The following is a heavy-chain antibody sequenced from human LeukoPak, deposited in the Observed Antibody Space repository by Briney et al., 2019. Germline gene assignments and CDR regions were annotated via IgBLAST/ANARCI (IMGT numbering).Heavy chain of an antibody. V-gene: IGHV4-39*01. CDR3: ARHIVSGSGSYLEEFEY. J-gene: IGHJ4*02. D-gene: IGHD1-26*01. CDR2: IYYGGST. CDR1: GGSISSSSYS. Sequence: SETLSLTCAVSGGSISSSSYSWGWIRQPPGKGLEWIGSIYYGGSTYYNPSLKSRLTISVDTSKNQFSLKLSPVTAADTAVYYCARHIVSGSGSYLEEFEYWGQGTLVTVSS.